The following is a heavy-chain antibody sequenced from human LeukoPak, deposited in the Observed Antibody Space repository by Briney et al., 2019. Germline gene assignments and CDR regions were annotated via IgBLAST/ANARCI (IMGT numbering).Heavy chain of an antibody. CDR1: GYTFTSYD. J-gene: IGHJ4*02. Sequence: ASVKVSCKASGYTFTSYDINRVRQATGQGLEWMGWMNPNSGNTGYAQKFQGRVTMTRNTSISTAYMELSSLRSEDTAVYYCARGRGDYGGNSEIDYWGQGTLVTVSS. CDR3: ARGRGDYGGNSEIDY. D-gene: IGHD4-23*01. CDR2: MNPNSGNT. V-gene: IGHV1-8*01.